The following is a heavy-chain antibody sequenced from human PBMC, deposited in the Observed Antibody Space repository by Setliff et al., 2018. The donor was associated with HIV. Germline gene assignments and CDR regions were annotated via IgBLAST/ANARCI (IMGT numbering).Heavy chain of an antibody. J-gene: IGHJ4*02. V-gene: IGHV3-7*01. CDR3: AKERWGPPVEF. D-gene: IGHD2-15*01. CDR1: GLTFSNYW. CDR2: INQDGSAK. Sequence: LRLSCAASGLTFSNYWISWVRQAPGKGLEWVANINQDGSAKYYVDSVKGRFTISRDNAKNSLYLQMNSLRAEDTGLYYCAKERWGPPVEFRGQGTLVTVSS.